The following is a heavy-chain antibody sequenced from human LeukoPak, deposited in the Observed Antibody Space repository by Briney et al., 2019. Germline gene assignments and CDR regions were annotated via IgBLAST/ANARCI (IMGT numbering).Heavy chain of an antibody. CDR3: ASAPLLSGSYGY. D-gene: IGHD1-26*01. CDR2: IYSGGST. Sequence: PGGSLRLSCAASGFTVSSNYMSWVRQAPGKGLEWVSVIYSGGSTYYADSVKGRFTISRDNSKNTMYLQMDSLRAEDMAVYYCASAPLLSGSYGYWGQGTLVTVSS. V-gene: IGHV3-53*01. J-gene: IGHJ4*02. CDR1: GFTVSSNY.